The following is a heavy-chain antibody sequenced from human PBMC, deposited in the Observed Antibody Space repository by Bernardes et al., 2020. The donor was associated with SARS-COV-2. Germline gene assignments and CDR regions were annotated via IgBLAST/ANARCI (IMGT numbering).Heavy chain of an antibody. D-gene: IGHD3-3*01. CDR1: GGSISSGGYY. J-gene: IGHJ4*02. V-gene: IGHV4-31*03. CDR2: IYYSGST. CDR3: ARAHRITIFGVVRYFDY. Sequence: SETLSLTCTVSGGSISSGGYYWSWIRQHQGKGLEWIGYIYYSGSTYSNPSLRSRVTISVDTSKNQFSLKLSSVTAADTAVYYCARAHRITIFGVVRYFDYWGQGTLVTVSS.